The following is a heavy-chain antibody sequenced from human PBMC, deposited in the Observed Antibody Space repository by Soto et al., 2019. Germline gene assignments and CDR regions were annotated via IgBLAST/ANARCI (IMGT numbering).Heavy chain of an antibody. V-gene: IGHV3-30*03. J-gene: IGHJ4*02. Sequence: GGSLRLSCAASGFTFSSYGMHWVRQAPGKGLEWVAVISYDGSNKYYADSVKGRFTISRDNSKNTLYLQMNSLRAEDTAGYYCETEDIVATIRTGDFDYWGQGTLFTVSS. CDR3: ETEDIVATIRTGDFDY. CDR1: GFTFSSYG. CDR2: ISYDGSNK. D-gene: IGHD5-12*01.